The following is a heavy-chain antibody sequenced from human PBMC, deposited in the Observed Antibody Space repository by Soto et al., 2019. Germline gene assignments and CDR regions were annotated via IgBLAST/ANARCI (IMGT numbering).Heavy chain of an antibody. CDR3: ARLPFRNTELDY. Sequence: QLQLQESGPGLVKPSETLSLSCTVSGGSISSSSYYWGWIRQPPGKGLEWIGSIYNSERTYYNTSLKSRVTISVDTSKNQLSLKLSSVTAADSAIYYCARLPFRNTELDYWGQGTLVTVSS. CDR1: GGSISSSSYY. D-gene: IGHD1-26*01. V-gene: IGHV4-39*01. CDR2: IYNSERT. J-gene: IGHJ4*02.